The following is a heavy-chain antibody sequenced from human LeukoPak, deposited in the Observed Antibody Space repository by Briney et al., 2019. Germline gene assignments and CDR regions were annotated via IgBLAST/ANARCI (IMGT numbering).Heavy chain of an antibody. Sequence: GGSLRLSCAAPGFTFSSYAMSWVRQAPGKGLEWVSAISGSGGSTYYADSVKGRFTISRDNSKNTLYLQMNSLRAEDTAVYYCAKVEGYSGSYYGFDYWGQGTLVTVSS. CDR2: ISGSGGST. J-gene: IGHJ4*02. V-gene: IGHV3-23*01. D-gene: IGHD1-26*01. CDR1: GFTFSSYA. CDR3: AKVEGYSGSYYGFDY.